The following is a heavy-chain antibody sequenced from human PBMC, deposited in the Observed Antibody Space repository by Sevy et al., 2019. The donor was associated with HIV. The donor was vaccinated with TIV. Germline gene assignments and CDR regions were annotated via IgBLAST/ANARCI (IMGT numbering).Heavy chain of an antibody. D-gene: IGHD4-17*01. J-gene: IGHJ3*01. V-gene: IGHV4-39*01. Sequence: SETLSLTCSVSGGSVSNPNYYWGWIRQPPGKGLEWIGSMYYSGATSYNPSLESRVTTSVDTSNIRFSLILTAVTAADTAVYYCARSQHFSGDYADYAFDVWGQWTMVTVSS. CDR3: ARSQHFSGDYADYAFDV. CDR2: MYYSGAT. CDR1: GGSVSNPNYY.